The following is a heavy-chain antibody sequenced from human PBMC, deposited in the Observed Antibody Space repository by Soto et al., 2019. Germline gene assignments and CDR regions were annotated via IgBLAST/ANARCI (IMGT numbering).Heavy chain of an antibody. CDR2: ISSSSSTI. V-gene: IGHV3-48*01. CDR3: TRDGHPWVGELQNWLDP. J-gene: IGHJ5*02. D-gene: IGHD3-10*01. CDR1: GFTFSSYS. Sequence: EVQLVESGGGLVQPGGSLRLSCAASGFTFSSYSMNWVRQAPGKGLEWVSYISSSSSTIYYADSVKGRFTISRDNAKNSLYLQMNSLRAADTAVYYGTRDGHPWVGELQNWLDPWCQGTLVTVSS.